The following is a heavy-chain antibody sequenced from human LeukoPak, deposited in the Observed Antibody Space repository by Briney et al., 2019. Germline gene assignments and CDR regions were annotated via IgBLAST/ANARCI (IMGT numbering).Heavy chain of an antibody. CDR3: ARGQVGYYDSSGHNDAFDI. CDR2: ISSSSSTI. J-gene: IGHJ3*02. V-gene: IGHV3-48*01. D-gene: IGHD3-22*01. CDR1: GFTFSSYS. Sequence: GGSLRLSCAASGFTFSSYSMTWVRQAPGKGLEWVSYISSSSSTIYYADSVKGRFTISRDNAKNSLYLQMNSLRAEDTAVYYCARGQVGYYDSSGHNDAFDIWGQGTMVTVSS.